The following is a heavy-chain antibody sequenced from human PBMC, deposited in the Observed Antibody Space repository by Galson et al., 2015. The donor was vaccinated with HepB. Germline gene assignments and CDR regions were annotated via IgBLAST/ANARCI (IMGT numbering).Heavy chain of an antibody. CDR2: INAGNGNT. CDR1: GYTFTSYA. Sequence: SCKASGYTFTSYAMHWVRQAPGQRLEWMGWINAGNGNTKYSQKFQGRVTITRDTSASTAYMELSSLRSEDTAVYYCARDPAAAGTRLFDYWGQGTLVTVSS. V-gene: IGHV1-3*01. D-gene: IGHD6-13*01. J-gene: IGHJ4*02. CDR3: ARDPAAAGTRLFDY.